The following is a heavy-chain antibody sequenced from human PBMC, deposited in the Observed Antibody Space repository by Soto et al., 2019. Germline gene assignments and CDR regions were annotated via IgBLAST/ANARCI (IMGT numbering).Heavy chain of an antibody. V-gene: IGHV1-18*01. Sequence: QVQLVQSGAEVKKPGASVKVSCKASGYTFTSYGISWVRQAPGQGLEWMGWISAYNGNTNYAQKLQGRVTMTTDTSASPAYMELRILRSDDTAVYYCARGAGADYDLWRGYTTVVQREDWFDPWGQGTLVTVSS. D-gene: IGHD3-3*01. CDR2: ISAYNGNT. CDR1: GYTFTSYG. J-gene: IGHJ5*02. CDR3: ARGAGADYDLWRGYTTVVQREDWFDP.